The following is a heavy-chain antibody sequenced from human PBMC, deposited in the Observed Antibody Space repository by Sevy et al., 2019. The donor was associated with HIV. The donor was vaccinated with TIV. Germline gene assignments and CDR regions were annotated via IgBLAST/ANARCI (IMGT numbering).Heavy chain of an antibody. V-gene: IGHV1-3*01. Sequence: ASVKVSCKTSGYTFIYYAIHWVRQAPGQRLEWMGWMNPGNGNTKYSQKFQGRVTITRDPSANTAYMELSSLKSEDTAMYYCVRDQEAAHKGLDYWGQGTLVTVSS. CDR1: GYTFIYYA. CDR3: VRDQEAAHKGLDY. J-gene: IGHJ4*02. CDR2: MNPGNGNT.